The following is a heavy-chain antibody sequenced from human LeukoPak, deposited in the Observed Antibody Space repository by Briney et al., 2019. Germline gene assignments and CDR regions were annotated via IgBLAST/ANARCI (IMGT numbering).Heavy chain of an antibody. CDR1: GFTFSSYW. D-gene: IGHD6-19*01. J-gene: IGHJ4*02. V-gene: IGHV3-7*01. CDR2: IKQDGSEK. Sequence: GGSLRLSCAASGFTFSSYWMSWVRQAPGKGLEWVANIKQDGSEKYYVDSVKGRFTISRDNAKNSLFLQMSSLRAEDTAVYFCARGVPSGVDYFDYWGQGTLVTVSS. CDR3: ARGVPSGVDYFDY.